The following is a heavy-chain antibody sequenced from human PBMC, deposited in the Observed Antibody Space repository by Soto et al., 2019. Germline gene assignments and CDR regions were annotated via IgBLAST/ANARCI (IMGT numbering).Heavy chain of an antibody. Sequence: SETLSLTCSVSGGSINTGGYYWRCIRQYPGRGLEWLGYIYSSGSTYYNPSLESRVTMSVDTSDNQFSLKLSAVTAADTAVYYCAQLGGRYCDLGGCFDRRRQGTRVTVS. CDR1: GGSINTGGYY. CDR3: AQLGGRYCDLGGCFDR. V-gene: IGHV4-31*03. D-gene: IGHD3-9*01. J-gene: IGHJ5*02. CDR2: IYSSGST.